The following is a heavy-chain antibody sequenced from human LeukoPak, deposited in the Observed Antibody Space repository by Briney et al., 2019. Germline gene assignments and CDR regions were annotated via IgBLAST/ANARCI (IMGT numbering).Heavy chain of an antibody. Sequence: GGSLRLSCAASGFTFSSYAMSWVRQAPGKGLEWVSAISGSGGSTYYADSVKGRFTISRDNSKNTLYLQMNSLRAEDTVVYYCAKALRTFSFFATPSGYWGQGTLVTVSS. CDR1: GFTFSSYA. CDR3: AKALRTFSFFATPSGY. D-gene: IGHD3-3*01. V-gene: IGHV3-23*01. CDR2: ISGSGGST. J-gene: IGHJ4*02.